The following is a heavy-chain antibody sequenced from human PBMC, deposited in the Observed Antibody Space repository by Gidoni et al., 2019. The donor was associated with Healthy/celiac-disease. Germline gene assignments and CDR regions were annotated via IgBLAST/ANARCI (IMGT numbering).Heavy chain of an antibody. Sequence: EVQLLASGVGLVQPGGSLRLSCAASGFTFSSYAMSGVRQAPGKGLEWVSAISGSGGSTYYADSVKGRFTISRDNSKNTLYLQMNSLRAEDTAVYYCAKYGSPIVVVTAVDYWGQGTLVTVSS. CDR2: ISGSGGST. CDR1: GFTFSSYA. J-gene: IGHJ4*02. CDR3: AKYGSPIVVVTAVDY. V-gene: IGHV3-23*01. D-gene: IGHD2-21*02.